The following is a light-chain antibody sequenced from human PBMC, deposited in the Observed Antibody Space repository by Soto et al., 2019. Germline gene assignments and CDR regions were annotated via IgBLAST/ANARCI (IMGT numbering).Light chain of an antibody. Sequence: QSVLTQPASVSGSPGQSITISCTGTSSDVGYYNYVSWYRQHPGKAPRLMIYEVNNRPSGVSNRFSGSKSGNTASLTISGLQAEDEADYYCSSCTSSSTLLYVFGTGTKVPS. J-gene: IGLJ1*01. V-gene: IGLV2-14*01. CDR1: SSDVGYYNY. CDR3: SSCTSSSTLLYV. CDR2: EVN.